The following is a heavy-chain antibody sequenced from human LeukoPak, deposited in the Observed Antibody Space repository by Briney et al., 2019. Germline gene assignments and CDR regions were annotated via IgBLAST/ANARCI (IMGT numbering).Heavy chain of an antibody. V-gene: IGHV3-48*03. J-gene: IGHJ4*02. CDR3: ARVLITMVREPDY. CDR2: ISSSGSTI. D-gene: IGHD3-10*01. Sequence: GGSLRLSCAASGFTFSSYEMNWVRQAPGKGMEWVSYISSSGSTIYYADSVKGRFTISRDNAKNSLYLQMNSLRAEDTAVYYCARVLITMVREPDYWGQGTLVTVSS. CDR1: GFTFSSYE.